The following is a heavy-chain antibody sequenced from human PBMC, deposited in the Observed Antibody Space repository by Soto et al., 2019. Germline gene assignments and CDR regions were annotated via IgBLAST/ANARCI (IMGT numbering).Heavy chain of an antibody. D-gene: IGHD3-9*01. CDR2: ISGSGGST. V-gene: IGHV3-23*01. CDR1: GFTFSSYA. J-gene: IGHJ6*02. Sequence: GGSLRLSCAASGFTFSSYAMSWVRQAPGKGLEWVSAISGSGGSTYYADSVKGRFTISRDNSKNTLYLQMNSLRAEDTAVYYCAKDLGYFDWLLSSDGMDVWGQGTTVTVSS. CDR3: AKDLGYFDWLLSSDGMDV.